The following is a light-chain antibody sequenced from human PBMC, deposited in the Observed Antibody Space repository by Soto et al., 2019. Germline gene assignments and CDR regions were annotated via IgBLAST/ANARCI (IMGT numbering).Light chain of an antibody. CDR3: SSYRSGSTLVV. CDR1: SSDVGGYSY. CDR2: DVS. Sequence: QSALTQPASASGSPGQSITISCTGTSSDVGGYSYVSWYQQHPGKAPKLMIYDVSNRPSGVSYRFSGSKSGNTASLIISGLQAEDEAHYYCSSYRSGSTLVVFGGGTKLTVL. J-gene: IGLJ3*02. V-gene: IGLV2-14*03.